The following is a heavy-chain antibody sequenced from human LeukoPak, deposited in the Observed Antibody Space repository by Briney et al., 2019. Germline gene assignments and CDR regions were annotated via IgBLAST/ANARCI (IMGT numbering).Heavy chain of an antibody. CDR2: FTTTSPYT. J-gene: IGHJ4*02. V-gene: IGHV3-21*04. Sequence: GGSLRLSSAASGFTFSSYTMSWVRQAPGKGLEWVSSFTTTSPYTYYADSVRGRFTISRDNAKNSLFLQMNSLRGEDTAVYYCARSGDPHYWGQGTLVTVSS. CDR1: GFTFSSYT. CDR3: ARSGDPHY. D-gene: IGHD2-21*02.